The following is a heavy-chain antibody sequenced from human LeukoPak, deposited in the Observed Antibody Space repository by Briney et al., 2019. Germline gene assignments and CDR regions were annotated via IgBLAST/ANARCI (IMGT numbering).Heavy chain of an antibody. V-gene: IGHV1-18*04. CDR2: ISAYNGNT. CDR3: AREGYCSGGSCYSAEYFQH. CDR1: TDTRTTYS. Sequence: ASVKVSCKPNTDTRTTYSIRGERQAPGQGLERIGWISAYNGNTNYAQKLQGRVTMTTDTSTSTAYMELRSLRSDDTAVYYCAREGYCSGGSCYSAEYFQHWGQGTLVTVSS. D-gene: IGHD2-15*01. J-gene: IGHJ1*01.